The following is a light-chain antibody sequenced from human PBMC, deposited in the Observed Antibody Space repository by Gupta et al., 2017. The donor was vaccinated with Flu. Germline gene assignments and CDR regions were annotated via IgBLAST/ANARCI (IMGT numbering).Light chain of an antibody. J-gene: IGKJ1*01. CDR1: QSLVYSDGDTY. Sequence: DVVMTQSPLSLSVTLGQPASISCRSRQSLVYSDGDTYLNWFQQRPGQSPRRLIYKVSNRDSGVPDRFSGSGSGTDFTLEISRVEAEDVGVYYCMQGAHWPPWTFGQGTKVDIK. CDR2: KVS. CDR3: MQGAHWPPWT. V-gene: IGKV2-30*01.